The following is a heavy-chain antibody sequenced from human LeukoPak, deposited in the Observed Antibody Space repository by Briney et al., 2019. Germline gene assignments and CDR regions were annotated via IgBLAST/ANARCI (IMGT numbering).Heavy chain of an antibody. CDR3: AELGITMIGGV. J-gene: IGHJ6*04. CDR2: ISSSGSTI. V-gene: IGHV3-48*03. Sequence: GGSLRLSCATSGFTFSNYEMTWVRQAPGKGLEWVSYISSSGSTIYYADSVKGRFTISRDNAKNSLYLQMNSLRAEDTAVYYCAELGITMIGGVWGKGTTVTISS. CDR1: GFTFSNYE. D-gene: IGHD3-10*02.